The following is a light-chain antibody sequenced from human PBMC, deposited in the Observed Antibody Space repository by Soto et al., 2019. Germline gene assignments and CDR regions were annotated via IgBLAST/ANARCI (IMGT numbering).Light chain of an antibody. CDR3: QQDRNSPRT. CDR2: DAS. V-gene: IGKV3-11*01. CDR1: QSVSSY. J-gene: IGKJ2*01. Sequence: EIVLTQSPATLSLSPGERATLSCRASQSVSSYFACYQQKPGQAPSLLIYDASYRAAGIPARFSGSGSVTDFTLTISRLEPEDLAVYYCQQDRNSPRTFGQGTKLEIK.